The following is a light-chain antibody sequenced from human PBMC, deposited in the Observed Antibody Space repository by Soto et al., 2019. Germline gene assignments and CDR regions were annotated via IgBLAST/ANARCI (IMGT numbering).Light chain of an antibody. Sequence: EIVLTQSPATLSLSPGERATLSCRASQSVSSYLAWYQQKPGQAPRLLIFGASYRATGIPARFTGSGSGTDFTLTISSLEPEDFAVYFCQQYNDRPRTFGQGTKVEIK. V-gene: IGKV3-11*01. CDR1: QSVSSY. CDR3: QQYNDRPRT. CDR2: GAS. J-gene: IGKJ1*01.